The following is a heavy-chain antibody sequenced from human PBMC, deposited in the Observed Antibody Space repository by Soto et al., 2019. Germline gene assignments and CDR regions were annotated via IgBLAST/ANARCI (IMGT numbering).Heavy chain of an antibody. Sequence: GGSLRLSCAASGFTFSSYAMNWVRQAPGKGLEWVSVISGSGGSTYYADSVKGRFTISRDNAKNTLYLHMNSLRAEDTAVYYCARDFGGGALDSWGQGTLVTVSS. D-gene: IGHD3-3*01. V-gene: IGHV3-23*01. CDR2: ISGSGGST. CDR1: GFTFSSYA. J-gene: IGHJ5*01. CDR3: ARDFGGGALDS.